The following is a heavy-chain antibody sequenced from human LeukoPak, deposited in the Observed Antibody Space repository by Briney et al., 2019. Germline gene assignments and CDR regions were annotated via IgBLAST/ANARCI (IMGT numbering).Heavy chain of an antibody. D-gene: IGHD2-2*01. CDR1: GFTFSTYA. CDR3: AKIEYREYSYCSSTSCTLGTFDY. Sequence: PGGYLRLSCAASGFTFSTYAMSWVRQAPGRGLEWVSAISGGGGSTHYADSVKGRFTISRDNSKNTLYLQMNSLRAEDTAVYYCAKIEYREYSYCSSTSCTLGTFDYWGQGTLVTVSS. J-gene: IGHJ4*02. V-gene: IGHV3-23*01. CDR2: ISGGGGST.